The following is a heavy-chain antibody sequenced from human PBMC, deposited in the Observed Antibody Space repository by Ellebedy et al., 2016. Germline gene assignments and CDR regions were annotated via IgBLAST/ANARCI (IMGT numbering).Heavy chain of an antibody. J-gene: IGHJ6*02. D-gene: IGHD3-10*01. CDR1: GFTLRSYW. V-gene: IGHV3-74*01. CDR2: ISTDGGST. Sequence: GESLKISCAASGFTLRSYWMHWVRQAPGQGLVWVSRISTDGGSTTYADSVKGRFTISRDNAKNTLYLQMNSLRVEDTALYYCTRMGVLPTSYYGMDVWGQGTTVTVSS. CDR3: TRMGVLPTSYYGMDV.